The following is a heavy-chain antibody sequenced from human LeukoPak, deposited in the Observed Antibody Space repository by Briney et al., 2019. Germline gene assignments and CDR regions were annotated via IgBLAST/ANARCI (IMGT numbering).Heavy chain of an antibody. CDR2: IDASGVNT. CDR3: AKGSGSGWYGWFDP. V-gene: IGHV3-23*01. J-gene: IGHJ5*02. Sequence: GGSLRLSRAASRFTFSGYAMYWVRQAPGKGVEWVSCIDASGVNTYYADSVKGRFTISGDNSNNTLYLQMNSLRAEDTAVYYCAKGSGSGWYGWFDPWGQGTLVTVSS. D-gene: IGHD6-19*01. CDR1: RFTFSGYA.